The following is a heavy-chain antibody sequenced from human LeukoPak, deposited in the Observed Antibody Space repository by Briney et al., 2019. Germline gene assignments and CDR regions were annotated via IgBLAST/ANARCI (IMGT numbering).Heavy chain of an antibody. J-gene: IGHJ3*01. Sequence: GGSLRLSCAASGFTVSSNYMSWVRQAPGKGLEWVSVIYSGGSTYYADSVKGRFTISRDNSKNTLYLQMNSLRAGDTAVYYCAMKAVPRPRLYDAFDFWGQGTVVTVSS. CDR3: AMKAVPRPRLYDAFDF. CDR2: IYSGGST. D-gene: IGHD2-2*02. V-gene: IGHV3-53*01. CDR1: GFTVSSNY.